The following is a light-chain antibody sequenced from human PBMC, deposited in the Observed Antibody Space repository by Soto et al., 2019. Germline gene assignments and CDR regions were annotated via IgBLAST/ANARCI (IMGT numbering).Light chain of an antibody. CDR3: QQYSSFPLT. Sequence: IGESPSAVCASLRDRSTITCRASQSITSYLNWYQQKPVKAPKLLIYAASTLQSGVPSRFSGSGSGTDFTLTISCRQSEDFATYYCQQYSSFPLTFGGGTKVEI. V-gene: IGKV1-39*01. CDR1: QSITSY. J-gene: IGKJ4*01. CDR2: AAS.